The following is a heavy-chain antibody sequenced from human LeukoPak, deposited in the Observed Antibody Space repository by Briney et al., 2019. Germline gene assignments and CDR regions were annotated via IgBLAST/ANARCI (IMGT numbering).Heavy chain of an antibody. J-gene: IGHJ4*02. Sequence: PGGSLRLSCSASGFTFSSCAMHWVPQAPGKGLEYVATIDYNGRFTYHADSVKGRFVISRDNSTSTLYLQMGSLRAEDTAVYYCVKAPPADGRTFDYWGQGTLVTVSS. CDR3: VKAPPADGRTFDY. CDR1: GFTFSSCA. CDR2: IDYNGRFT. D-gene: IGHD2-8*01. V-gene: IGHV3-64D*06.